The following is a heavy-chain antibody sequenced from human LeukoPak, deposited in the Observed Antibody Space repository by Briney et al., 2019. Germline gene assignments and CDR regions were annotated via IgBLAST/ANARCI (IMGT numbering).Heavy chain of an antibody. D-gene: IGHD6-13*01. CDR2: ISWNSGSI. CDR1: GFTFDDYA. J-gene: IGHJ4*02. Sequence: GRSLRLSCAASGFTFDDYAMHWVRQAPGKGLEWVSGISWNSGSIGYADSVKGRFTISRDNAKNSLYLQMNSLRAEDTALYYCAKDTSSSWNYYFDYWGQGTLVTVSS. V-gene: IGHV3-9*01. CDR3: AKDTSSSWNYYFDY.